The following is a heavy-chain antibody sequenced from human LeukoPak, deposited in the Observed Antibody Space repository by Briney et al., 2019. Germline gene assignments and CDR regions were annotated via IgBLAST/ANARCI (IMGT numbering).Heavy chain of an antibody. J-gene: IGHJ4*02. CDR2: ISASGDTT. CDR1: GFKFGGYV. V-gene: IGHV3-23*01. Sequence: PGGSLRLSCVASGFKFGGYVMGWVRQAPGKGLEWVSSISASGDTTHYTDSVKGRFTIPRDNSRNTLYLHMNSLRADDTAVYYCAKDPYYYETSGFLSGGYFDYWGQGTLVTVSS. D-gene: IGHD3-22*01. CDR3: AKDPYYYETSGFLSGGYFDY.